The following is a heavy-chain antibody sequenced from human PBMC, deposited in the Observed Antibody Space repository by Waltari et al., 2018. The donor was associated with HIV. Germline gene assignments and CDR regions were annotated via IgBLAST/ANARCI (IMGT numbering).Heavy chain of an antibody. D-gene: IGHD4-17*01. CDR3: ARHGDYGDIWGYLDH. CDR2: ISASGGAS. CDR1: GFIFSSYA. J-gene: IGHJ4*02. Sequence: EVQLVESGGGLVQPGGSMRLSCAASGFIFSSYAVSWVRQAPGKGLNWISSISASGGASDYADSVKGRFIVSRDNSRNTLHLHMNSLTVDDTALYFSARHGDYGDIWGYLDHWGLGTLVTVSS. V-gene: IGHV3-23*04.